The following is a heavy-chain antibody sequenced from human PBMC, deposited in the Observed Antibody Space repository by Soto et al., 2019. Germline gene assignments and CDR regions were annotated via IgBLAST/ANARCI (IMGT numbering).Heavy chain of an antibody. Sequence: ASVKVSCKASGYTFTNYDINWVRQAPGQGLEWMGWISTYTGNTNYAQKLQGRVTITTDTSTSTAYMELRSLRSEDTAVYYCARDQSWQGLVWWFDPWGQGTLVTVSS. J-gene: IGHJ5*02. V-gene: IGHV1-18*01. CDR2: ISTYTGNT. D-gene: IGHD6-19*01. CDR1: GYTFTNYD. CDR3: ARDQSWQGLVWWFDP.